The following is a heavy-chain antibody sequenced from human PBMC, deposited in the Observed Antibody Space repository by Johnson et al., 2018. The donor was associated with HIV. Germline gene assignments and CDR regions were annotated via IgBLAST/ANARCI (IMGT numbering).Heavy chain of an antibody. J-gene: IGHJ3*02. CDR2: ITWDGGST. CDR3: ARDRRNRQWQRLDAFDI. V-gene: IGHV3-43D*04. CDR1: GFTFDDYA. Sequence: VQLVESGGVVVQPGGSLRLSCAASGFTFDDYAMHWVRQAPGKGLEWVSLITWDGGSTGYADSVKGRFTISRDNAKNSLHLQMNSLRAEDTAFYYCARDRRNRQWQRLDAFDIWGQGTMVIVSS. D-gene: IGHD6-19*01.